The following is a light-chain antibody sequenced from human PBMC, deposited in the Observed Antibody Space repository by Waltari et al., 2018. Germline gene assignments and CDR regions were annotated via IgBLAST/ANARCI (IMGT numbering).Light chain of an antibody. V-gene: IGLV1-47*01. CDR3: ATWDDSLRMV. Sequence: QSVLSQPPSASGTPGQRATITCSGSSSNIGNNYVYWYQQPPGTAPKLHIYSNNQRPSGVPERFAGSKSGTSASLAINGLRSEDEADYYCATWDDSLRMVFGGGTELTVL. CDR2: SNN. CDR1: SSNIGNNY. J-gene: IGLJ3*02.